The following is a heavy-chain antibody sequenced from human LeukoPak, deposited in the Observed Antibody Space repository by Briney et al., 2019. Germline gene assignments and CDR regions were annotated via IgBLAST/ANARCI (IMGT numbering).Heavy chain of an antibody. Sequence: ASVKVSCKASVYTFTSYGISWVRQAPGQGLEWMGWISAYNGNTNYAQKLQGRVTMTTDTSTSTAYMELRSLRSDDTAVYYCARDRDYDFWSGGFDYWGQGTLVTVSS. V-gene: IGHV1-18*01. D-gene: IGHD3-3*01. CDR2: ISAYNGNT. CDR3: ARDRDYDFWSGGFDY. J-gene: IGHJ4*02. CDR1: VYTFTSYG.